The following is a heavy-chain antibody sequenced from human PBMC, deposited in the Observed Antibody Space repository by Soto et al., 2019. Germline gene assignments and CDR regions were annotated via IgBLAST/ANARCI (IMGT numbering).Heavy chain of an antibody. CDR1: GGTFSSYA. Sequence: QVQLVQSGAEVKKPGSSVKVSCKASGGTFSSYAISWVRQAPGQGLEWMGGIIPIFGTANYAQKFQGRVTITADKYTSTAYMELSSLRSEDTAVYYCARNMGYCSSTSCYTGGWFDPWGQGTLVTVSS. D-gene: IGHD2-2*02. J-gene: IGHJ5*02. V-gene: IGHV1-69*06. CDR3: ARNMGYCSSTSCYTGGWFDP. CDR2: IIPIFGTA.